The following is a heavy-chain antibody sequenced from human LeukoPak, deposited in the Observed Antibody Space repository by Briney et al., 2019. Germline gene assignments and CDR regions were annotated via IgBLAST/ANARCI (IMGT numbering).Heavy chain of an antibody. CDR1: GGTFSSYA. CDR2: IIPIFGTA. J-gene: IGHJ4*02. CDR3: ARDFSSWYERPHTGFDY. Sequence: SVKVSCKASGGTFSSYAISWVRQTPGQGLEWMGGIIPIFGTANYAQKFQGRVTIAADESTSTAYMELSSLRSEDTAVYYCARDFSSWYERPHTGFDYWGQGTLVTVSS. D-gene: IGHD6-13*01. V-gene: IGHV1-69*13.